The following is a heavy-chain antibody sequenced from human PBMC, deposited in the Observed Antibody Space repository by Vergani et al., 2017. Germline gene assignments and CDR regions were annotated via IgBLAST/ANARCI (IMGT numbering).Heavy chain of an antibody. CDR3: ARDWSGYAYYYGMDV. V-gene: IGHV3-33*01. Sequence: QVQLVESGGGVVQPGRSLRLSCAASGFTFSSYGMHWVRQAPGKGLEWVAVIWYDGSNKYYADSVKGRFTISRDNSKNTLYLQMNSLRAEDTAVYYCARDWSGYAYYYGMDVWGQGTTVTVSS. D-gene: IGHD5-12*01. CDR1: GFTFSSYG. J-gene: IGHJ6*02. CDR2: IWYDGSNK.